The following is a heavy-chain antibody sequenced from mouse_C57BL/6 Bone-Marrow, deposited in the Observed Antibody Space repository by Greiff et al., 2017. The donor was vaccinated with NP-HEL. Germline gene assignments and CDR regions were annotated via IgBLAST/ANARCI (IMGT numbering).Heavy chain of an antibody. J-gene: IGHJ4*01. V-gene: IGHV1-20*01. D-gene: IGHD2-4*01. CDR2: INPYNGAT. CDR3: ARMGAIYYDYPYYAMDY. Sequence: VQLQQSGPELVKPGDSVKISCKASGYSFTGYFMNWVMQSHGKSLEWIGCINPYNGATFYNQKFKGKATLTVDKSSSTAHMELRRLTSEDSAVYYGARMGAIYYDYPYYAMDYWGQGTSVTVSS. CDR1: GYSFTGYF.